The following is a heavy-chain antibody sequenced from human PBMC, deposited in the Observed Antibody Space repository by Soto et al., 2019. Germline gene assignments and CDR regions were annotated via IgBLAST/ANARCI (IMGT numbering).Heavy chain of an antibody. D-gene: IGHD1-26*01. CDR1: GECISSYY. V-gene: IGHV4-59*01. Sequence: SATMSLTCPDSGECISSYYLHLIRQPPGKGLEWIGYIFYSGSTKYKSSLKSRVTISVDTSKNQFSLKVSSVTAADTAVYYCARAANSGSYGFYYYYGMDVWGQGNTVTVS. CDR3: ARAANSGSYGFYYYYGMDV. J-gene: IGHJ6*02. CDR2: IFYSGST.